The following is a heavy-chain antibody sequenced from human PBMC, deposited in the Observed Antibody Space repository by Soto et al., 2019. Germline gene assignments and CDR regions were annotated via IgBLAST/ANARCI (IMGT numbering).Heavy chain of an antibody. D-gene: IGHD6-6*01. CDR3: ARSPAARGGTNHIDY. CDR2: ISYDGSNK. Sequence: QVQLVESGGGVVQPGRSLRLSCAASGFTFSSYGMHWVRQAPGKGLEWVAVISYDGSNKYYADSVKGRFTISRDNSKNTLYLQMNSLRAEDTAVYYCARSPAARGGTNHIDYWGQGTLVTVSS. CDR1: GFTFSSYG. V-gene: IGHV3-30*03. J-gene: IGHJ4*02.